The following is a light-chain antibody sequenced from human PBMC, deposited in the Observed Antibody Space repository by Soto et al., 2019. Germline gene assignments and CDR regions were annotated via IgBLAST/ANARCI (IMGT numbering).Light chain of an antibody. Sequence: DIQMTQSPSSLSASVGDRVTITCRASQGISSNLAWYQQQPGKVPKLLIYAASTLQSGVPSRFSGSGSGTDFTLTISSLQPEDVATYYCQSYNSAPLTFGGGTKVEIK. J-gene: IGKJ4*01. CDR2: AAS. CDR1: QGISSN. V-gene: IGKV1-27*01. CDR3: QSYNSAPLT.